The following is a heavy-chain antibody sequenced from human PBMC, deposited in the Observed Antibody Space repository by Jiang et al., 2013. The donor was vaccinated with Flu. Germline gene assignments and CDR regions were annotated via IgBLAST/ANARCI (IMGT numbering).Heavy chain of an antibody. CDR2: IYYMGAP. Sequence: SISSGDYYWSWIRQPPGKGLEWIGYIYYMGAPTTTVPQESSYHISRHVQNQXSLKLSSVTAADTAVYYCARVLSSSSEQFDYWGQGTLVTVSS. V-gene: IGHV4-30-4*01. J-gene: IGHJ4*02. D-gene: IGHD6-13*01. CDR3: ARVLSSSSEQFDY. CDR1: SISSGDYY.